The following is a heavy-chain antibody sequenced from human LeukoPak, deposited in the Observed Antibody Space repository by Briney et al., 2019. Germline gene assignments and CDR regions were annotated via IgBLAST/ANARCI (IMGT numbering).Heavy chain of an antibody. CDR1: GFTFSSYW. CDR3: ARRPYGSGSSFDY. J-gene: IGHJ4*02. D-gene: IGHD3-10*01. V-gene: IGHV3-74*01. CDR2: INSDGSST. Sequence: PGGSLRLSCAASGFTFSSYWMHWVRQAPGKGLVCVSRINSDGSSTSYADSVKGRFTISRDNAKNTLYLQMNSLRAEDTAVYYCARRPYGSGSSFDYWGQGTLVTVSS.